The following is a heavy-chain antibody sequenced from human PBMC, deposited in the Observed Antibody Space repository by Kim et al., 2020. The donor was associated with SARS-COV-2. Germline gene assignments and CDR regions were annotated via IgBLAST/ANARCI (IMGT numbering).Heavy chain of an antibody. CDR2: IYYSGST. CDR1: GGSISSGGYY. Sequence: SETLSLTCTVSGGSISSGGYYWSWIRQHPGKGLEWIGYIYYSGSTYYNPSLKSRVTISVDTSKNQFSLKLSSVTAADTAVYYCARGRYDSSGYYGIFDYWGQGTLVTVSS. V-gene: IGHV4-31*03. D-gene: IGHD3-22*01. CDR3: ARGRYDSSGYYGIFDY. J-gene: IGHJ4*02.